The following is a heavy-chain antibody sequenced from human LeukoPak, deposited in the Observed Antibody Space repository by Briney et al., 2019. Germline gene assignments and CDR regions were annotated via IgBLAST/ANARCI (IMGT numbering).Heavy chain of an antibody. D-gene: IGHD3-22*01. J-gene: IGHJ4*02. CDR2: IYSGGST. CDR1: GFTLSRYA. Sequence: GGSLRLSCAASGFTLSRYAMSWVRPAPGKGLDWVSVIYSGGSTYYADSVKGRFTISRDNSKNTLYLQMNSLRAEDTAVYYCARGDESSGYGYFDYWGQGTLVTVSS. CDR3: ARGDESSGYGYFDY. V-gene: IGHV3-66*01.